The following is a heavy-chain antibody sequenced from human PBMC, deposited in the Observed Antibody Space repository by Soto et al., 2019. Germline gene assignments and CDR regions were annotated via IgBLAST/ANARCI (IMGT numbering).Heavy chain of an antibody. Sequence: SQTLSLTCAISGDSVSSNSAAWNWVRQSPSRGLEWLGRTYYRSKWYDDYAVSVKSRITINPDTSKNQFSLQLNSVTPEDTAVYYCARGAGRGYCSGGTCSSPYNSYGMDVWGQGTTVTVSS. CDR1: GDSVSSNSAA. V-gene: IGHV6-1*01. CDR3: ARGAGRGYCSGGTCSSPYNSYGMDV. CDR2: TYYRSKWYD. D-gene: IGHD2-15*01. J-gene: IGHJ6*02.